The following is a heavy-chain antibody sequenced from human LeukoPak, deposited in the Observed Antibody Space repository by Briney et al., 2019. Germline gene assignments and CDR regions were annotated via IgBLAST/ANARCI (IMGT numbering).Heavy chain of an antibody. CDR2: INGDGSEK. J-gene: IGHJ4*02. CDR3: LSGPGH. Sequence: PGGSLRLSCEAAGFIFRNYWMGWVRQAPGKGLEWVANINGDGSEKYYVDSVKGRFTISRDNAKNSLYLQMNILRAEDTAVFYCLSGPGHCGQGALVTVSS. V-gene: IGHV3-7*01. CDR1: GFIFRNYW.